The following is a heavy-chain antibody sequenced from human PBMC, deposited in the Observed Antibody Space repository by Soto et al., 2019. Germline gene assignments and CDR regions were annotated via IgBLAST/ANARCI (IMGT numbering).Heavy chain of an antibody. J-gene: IGHJ4*02. CDR2: IWYDGSNK. CDR1: GFTFSSYG. Sequence: QVQLVESGGGVVQPGRSLRLSCAASGFTFSSYGMHWVRQAPGKGLEWVAVIWYDGSNKYYADSVKGRFTISRDNSKNTLYLQMNSLRAEDTAVYYCARDELSGSYTEGYFDYWGQGTLVTVSS. D-gene: IGHD1-26*01. CDR3: ARDELSGSYTEGYFDY. V-gene: IGHV3-33*01.